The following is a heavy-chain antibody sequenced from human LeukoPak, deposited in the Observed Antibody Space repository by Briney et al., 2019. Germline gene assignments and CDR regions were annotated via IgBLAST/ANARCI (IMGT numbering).Heavy chain of an antibody. CDR1: GGYISGYY. Sequence: SETLSLTCSVSGGYISGYYWTWIRQSPGKGLEWIGNMFYSGNTNYNPSLKSRVTMAVDTSKNQFSLKLRSVTAADTAVYYCARGAVRGAKGGMDVWGQGTTVTVSS. CDR3: ARGAVRGAKGGMDV. V-gene: IGHV4-59*01. J-gene: IGHJ6*02. D-gene: IGHD3-10*01. CDR2: MFYSGNT.